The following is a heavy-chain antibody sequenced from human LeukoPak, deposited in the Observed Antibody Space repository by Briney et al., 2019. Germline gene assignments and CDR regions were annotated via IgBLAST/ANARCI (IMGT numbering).Heavy chain of an antibody. CDR1: GFTFDDYD. D-gene: IGHD3-10*01. CDR2: ISWNSGSI. Sequence: GGSLRLSCAASGFTFDDYDMHWVRQAPGKGLEWVSGISWNSGSIGYADSVKGRFTISRDNAKNSLYLQMNSLRAEDTALYYCAKASTLLLWNGELDYWGQGTLVTVSS. J-gene: IGHJ4*02. V-gene: IGHV3-9*01. CDR3: AKASTLLLWNGELDY.